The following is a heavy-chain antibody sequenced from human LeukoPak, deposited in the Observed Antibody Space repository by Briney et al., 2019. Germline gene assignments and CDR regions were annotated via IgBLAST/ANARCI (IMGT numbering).Heavy chain of an antibody. V-gene: IGHV3-23*01. CDR1: GFTSSTYA. D-gene: IGHD3-22*01. J-gene: IGHJ4*02. CDR2: ISGSGGST. CDR3: AKDRPNYYDVNGHYYRRDGDY. Sequence: PGGSLRLSCAASGFTSSTYARSWVRQAPGKGLEWVSSISGSGGSTYYAGSVRGRFTVSRDNSKNTLYLPMNSLRAEDTAVYYCAKDRPNYYDVNGHYYRRDGDYWGQGILVTVSS.